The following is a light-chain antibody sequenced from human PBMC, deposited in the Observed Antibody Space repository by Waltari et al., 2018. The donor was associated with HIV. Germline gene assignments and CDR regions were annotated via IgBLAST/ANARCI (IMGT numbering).Light chain of an antibody. Sequence: EIVLTQFQATLSLSSGERATLSCRASQSVSSYLAWYQQKPGQAPRLLIYDASNRAAGIPARFSGSGSGTDFTLTISSLETEDFAVYYCQQRSNWAPTFGQGTRLDIK. J-gene: IGKJ5*01. CDR1: QSVSSY. V-gene: IGKV3-11*01. CDR3: QQRSNWAPT. CDR2: DAS.